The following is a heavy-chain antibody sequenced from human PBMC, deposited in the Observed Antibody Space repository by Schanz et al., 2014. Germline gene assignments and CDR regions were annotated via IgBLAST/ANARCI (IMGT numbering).Heavy chain of an antibody. CDR3: ARDKGGYYPFDY. V-gene: IGHV3-30*04. CDR2: TSSDGSLK. J-gene: IGHJ4*02. D-gene: IGHD3-22*01. Sequence: QVQLVESGGGVVQPGRSLRLSCAASGFTFSSYAVHWVRQAPDKGLGWVAVTSSDGSLKYYADSVKGRFTISRDNSRDTVYLQMNSLRAEDTAVYYCARDKGGYYPFDYWGQGSLVTVSS. CDR1: GFTFSSYA.